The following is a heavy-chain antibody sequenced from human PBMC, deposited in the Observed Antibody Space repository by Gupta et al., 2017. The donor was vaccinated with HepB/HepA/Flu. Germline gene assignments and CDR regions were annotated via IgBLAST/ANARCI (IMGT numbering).Heavy chain of an antibody. CDR1: GYTFTSYG. V-gene: IGHV1-18*01. CDR2: ISAYNGNT. CDR3: AREVMITFGGVTPGGMDV. D-gene: IGHD3-16*01. Sequence: QVQLVQSGAEVKKPGASVKVSCKASGYTFTSYGISRVRQAPGQGLEWMGWISAYNGNTNYAQKLQGRVTMTTDTSTSTAYMELRSLRADDTAVYYCAREVMITFGGVTPGGMDVWGQGTTVTVSS. J-gene: IGHJ6*02.